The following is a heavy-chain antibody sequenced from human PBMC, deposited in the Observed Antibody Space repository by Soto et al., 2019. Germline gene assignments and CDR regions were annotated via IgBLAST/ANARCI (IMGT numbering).Heavy chain of an antibody. V-gene: IGHV3-74*01. CDR2: ITSDGKSK. Sequence: PGGSLRLSCAASGFNFSNHWMHWVRQRPAEGLVWVSRITSDGKSKAYAESVKGRFAISRDNAKNTLYLQMNGLTAEDTAVYYCARGGPRVGAYRYFDYWGQGTLVTVSS. J-gene: IGHJ4*02. D-gene: IGHD1-26*01. CDR3: ARGGPRVGAYRYFDY. CDR1: GFNFSNHW.